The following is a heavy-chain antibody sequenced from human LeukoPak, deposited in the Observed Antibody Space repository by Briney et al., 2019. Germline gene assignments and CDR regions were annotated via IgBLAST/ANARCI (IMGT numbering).Heavy chain of an antibody. CDR1: GFTFSSYA. J-gene: IGHJ3*02. CDR2: ISGSGDST. Sequence: SGGSLRLSCAASGFTFSSYAMTWVRQAPGKGLEWVSVISGSGDSTYYADSVKGRFTISRDNSKNSLYLQMNSLRAEDTALYYCAKDRDGVGAYDAFDIWGQGTMVTVSS. CDR3: AKDRDGVGAYDAFDI. V-gene: IGHV3-23*01. D-gene: IGHD1-26*01.